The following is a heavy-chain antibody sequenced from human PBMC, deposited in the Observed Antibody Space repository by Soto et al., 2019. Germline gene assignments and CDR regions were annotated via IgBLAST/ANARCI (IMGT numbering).Heavy chain of an antibody. CDR3: ARVKGYTYGYDPRYYFDY. D-gene: IGHD5-18*01. J-gene: IGHJ4*02. CDR2: ITHYGRT. CDR1: GGSFGGYY. V-gene: IGHV4-34*01. Sequence: PSETMSLTCAVYGGSFGGYYWSWIRQPPGKGLEWIGEITHYGRTNHNPPLKRRVNISVDTSKSQFSLKLTSMTAADTAVYFCARVKGYTYGYDPRYYFDYWGQGTLVTVSS.